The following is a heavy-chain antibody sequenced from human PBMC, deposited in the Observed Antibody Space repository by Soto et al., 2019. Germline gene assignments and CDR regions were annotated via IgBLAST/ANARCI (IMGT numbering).Heavy chain of an antibody. D-gene: IGHD2-15*01. V-gene: IGHV1-69*06. CDR2: IIPIFGTA. CDR1: GGTFSSYA. J-gene: IGHJ5*02. CDR3: ARGDTVVAATDNWFDP. Sequence: SVKVSCKASGGTFSSYAISWVRQAPGQGLEWMGGIIPIFGTANYAQKFQGGVTITADKSTSTAYMELSSLRSEDTAVYYCARGDTVVAATDNWFDPWGQGTLVTVSS.